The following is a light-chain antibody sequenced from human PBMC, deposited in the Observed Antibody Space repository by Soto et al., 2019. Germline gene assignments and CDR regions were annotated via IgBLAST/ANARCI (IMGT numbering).Light chain of an antibody. Sequence: DIQVTQSPSTLSASVGDRVTITCRASQSISSWLAWYHQKPGKAPKLLIYKASSLESGVPSRFSGSGSGTEFTLTISSLQPDDFATYYCQQYNSYSPWTFGQGTKVDIK. CDR2: KAS. CDR3: QQYNSYSPWT. CDR1: QSISSW. V-gene: IGKV1-5*03. J-gene: IGKJ1*01.